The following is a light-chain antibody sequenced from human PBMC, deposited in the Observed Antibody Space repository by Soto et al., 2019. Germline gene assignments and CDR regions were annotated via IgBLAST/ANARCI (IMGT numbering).Light chain of an antibody. Sequence: DIQMTQSPSSLSASVGDRVTITCRASQSTSSYLNWYQQKPGKAPKLLIYAASSLQSGVPSRFSGSGSGTDFTLTISSLQPEDFATYYCQQSYSTPRYTFGYGTKLEIK. J-gene: IGKJ2*01. CDR3: QQSYSTPRYT. V-gene: IGKV1-39*01. CDR2: AAS. CDR1: QSTSSY.